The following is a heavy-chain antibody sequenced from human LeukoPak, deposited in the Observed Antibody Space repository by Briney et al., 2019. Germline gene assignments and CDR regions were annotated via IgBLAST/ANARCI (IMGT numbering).Heavy chain of an antibody. Sequence: SETLSLTCTVSGGSISSYYWSWIRQPAGKGLEWIGRIYTSGSTNYNPSLKSRVTMSVGTSKNQFSLKLSSVTAADTAVYYCARVGRYCSGGSCYFDPWGQGTLVTVSS. D-gene: IGHD2-15*01. J-gene: IGHJ5*02. V-gene: IGHV4-4*07. CDR3: ARVGRYCSGGSCYFDP. CDR2: IYTSGST. CDR1: GGSISSYY.